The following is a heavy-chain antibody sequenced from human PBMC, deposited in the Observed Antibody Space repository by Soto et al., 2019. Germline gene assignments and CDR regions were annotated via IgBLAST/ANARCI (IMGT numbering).Heavy chain of an antibody. CDR3: AKDLPPYCSSTSCYGY. CDR1: GFTFSSYA. V-gene: IGHV3-23*01. D-gene: IGHD2-2*01. CDR2: ISGSGGST. J-gene: IGHJ4*02. Sequence: SLRLSCAASGFTFSSYAMSWVRQAPGKGLEWVSAISGSGGSTYYADSVKGRFTISRDNSKNTLYLQMNSLRAEDTAVYYCAKDLPPYCSSTSCYGYWGQGTLVTVSS.